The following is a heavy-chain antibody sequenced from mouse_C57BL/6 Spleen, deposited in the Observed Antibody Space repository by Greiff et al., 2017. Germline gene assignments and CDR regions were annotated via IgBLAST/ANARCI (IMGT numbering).Heavy chain of an antibody. CDR2: IYPGDGDT. V-gene: IGHV1-82*01. J-gene: IGHJ3*01. Sequence: VQLQQSGPELVKPGASVKISCKASGYAFSSSWMNWVKQRPGKGLEWIGRIYPGDGDTNYNGKFKGKATLTADKSSSTAYMQLSSLTSEDSAVYFCASYDSNYGGFAYWGQGTLVTVSA. CDR1: GYAFSSSW. CDR3: ASYDSNYGGFAY. D-gene: IGHD2-5*01.